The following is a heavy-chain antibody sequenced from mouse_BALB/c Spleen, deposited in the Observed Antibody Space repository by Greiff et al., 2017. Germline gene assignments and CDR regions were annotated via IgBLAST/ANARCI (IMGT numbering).Heavy chain of an antibody. J-gene: IGHJ4*01. CDR1: GYSITSGYY. D-gene: IGHD2-1*01. V-gene: IGHV3-6*02. Sequence: EVKLMESGPGLVKPSQSLSLTCSVTGYSITSGYYWNWIRQFPGNKLEWMGYISYDGSNNYNPSLKNRISITRDTSKNQFFLKLNSVTTEDTATYYCASNYLYAMDYWGQGTSVTVSS. CDR2: ISYDGSN. CDR3: ASNYLYAMDY.